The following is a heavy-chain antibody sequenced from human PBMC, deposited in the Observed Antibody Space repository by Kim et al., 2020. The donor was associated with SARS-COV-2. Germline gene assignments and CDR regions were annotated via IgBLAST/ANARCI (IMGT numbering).Heavy chain of an antibody. V-gene: IGHV3-33*06. Sequence: GGSLRLSCAASGFTFSSYGMHWVRQAPGKGLEWVAVIWYDGSNKYYADSVKGRFTISRDNSKNTLYLQMNSLRAEDTAVYYCAKGGEAYCGGDCYSIYFQHWGQGTLVTVSS. CDR2: IWYDGSNK. J-gene: IGHJ1*01. CDR1: GFTFSSYG. CDR3: AKGGEAYCGGDCYSIYFQH. D-gene: IGHD2-21*02.